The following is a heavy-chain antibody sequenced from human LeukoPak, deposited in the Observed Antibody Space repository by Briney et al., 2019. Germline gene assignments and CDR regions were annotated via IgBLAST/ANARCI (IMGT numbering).Heavy chain of an antibody. V-gene: IGHV3-30*02. Sequence: PGGSLRLSCGASGFTFSTHDMHWVRQAPGKGLEWVAFIRYGGSLDYYADSVKGRFTISSDNTKNTLYLQMNSVRSEDTALYYCAKPRGSGVDYWGQGTRVTVSS. CDR2: IRYGGSLD. J-gene: IGHJ4*01. D-gene: IGHD1-26*01. CDR1: GFTFSTHD. CDR3: AKPRGSGVDY.